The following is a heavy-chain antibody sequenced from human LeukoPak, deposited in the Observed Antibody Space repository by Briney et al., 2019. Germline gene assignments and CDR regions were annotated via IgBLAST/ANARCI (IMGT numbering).Heavy chain of an antibody. CDR3: ARSNPPSKTNHYGMDV. CDR1: GFTFSSYE. D-gene: IGHD4-11*01. V-gene: IGHV3-48*03. CDR2: ISTSGSTI. J-gene: IGHJ6*04. Sequence: LAGGSLRLSCAASGFTFSSYEMNWVRQAPGKGLEWVSYISTSGSTIYYADSVKGRFTISRDNAKNSLYLQMNSLRAEDTAVYYCARSNPPSKTNHYGMDVWGKGTTVTVSS.